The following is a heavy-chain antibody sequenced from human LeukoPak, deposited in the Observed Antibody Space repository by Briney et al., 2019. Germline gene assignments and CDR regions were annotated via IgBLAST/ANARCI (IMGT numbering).Heavy chain of an antibody. J-gene: IGHJ6*02. CDR2: ISGSGDNP. V-gene: IGHV3-23*01. CDR3: AKAPHYYYYAMDV. Sequence: GGSLRLSCAASGFTFSSFAMGWVRQAPGKGLEWVSSISGSGDNPYYADSVKGRFTISRDNSKNTLFLQVNSLRAEDTAIYYCAKAPHYYYYAMDVWGQGTTVTVSS. CDR1: GFTFSSFA.